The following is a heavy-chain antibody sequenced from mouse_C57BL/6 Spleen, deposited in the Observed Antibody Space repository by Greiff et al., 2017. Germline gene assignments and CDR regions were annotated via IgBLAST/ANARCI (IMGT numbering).Heavy chain of an antibody. CDR3: ARVIYYYGSSSFDY. V-gene: IGHV5-4*01. CDR2: ISDGGSYT. J-gene: IGHJ2*01. CDR1: GFTFSSYA. D-gene: IGHD1-1*01. Sequence: DVHLVESGGGLVKPGGSLKLSCAASGFTFSSYAMSWVRQTPEKRLEWVATISDGGSYTYYPDNVKGRFTISRDNAKNNLYLQMSHLKSEDTAMYYCARVIYYYGSSSFDYWGQGTTLTVSS.